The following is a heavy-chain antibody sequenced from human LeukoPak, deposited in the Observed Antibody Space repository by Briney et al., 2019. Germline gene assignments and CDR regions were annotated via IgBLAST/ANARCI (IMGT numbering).Heavy chain of an antibody. CDR3: AKGYRYSYGSYAFDI. Sequence: GGSLRLSCAASGSTFSSYAMSWVRQAPGKGLEWVSAISGSGGSTYYADSVKGRFTISRDNSKNTLYLQMNSLRAEDTAVYYCAKGYRYSYGSYAFDIWGQGTMVTVSS. J-gene: IGHJ3*02. V-gene: IGHV3-23*01. CDR2: ISGSGGST. CDR1: GSTFSSYA. D-gene: IGHD5-18*01.